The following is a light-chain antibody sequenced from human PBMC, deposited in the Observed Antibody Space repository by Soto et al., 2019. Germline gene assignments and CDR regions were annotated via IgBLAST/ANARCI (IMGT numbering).Light chain of an antibody. Sequence: DIVMTQSPAPLSVSPGGSATLSCRARQHVSSNFAWYRQKPGQAPTLLIYHASTMATVIPARFSGSGSGTEFTLTISSLQSEDFAVYYCQQYNNWPYTFGQGTKLES. CDR3: QQYNNWPYT. V-gene: IGKV3-15*01. CDR1: QHVSSN. CDR2: HAS. J-gene: IGKJ2*01.